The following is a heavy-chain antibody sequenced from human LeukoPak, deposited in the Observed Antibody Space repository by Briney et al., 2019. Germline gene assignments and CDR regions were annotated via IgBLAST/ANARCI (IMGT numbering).Heavy chain of an antibody. J-gene: IGHJ3*02. CDR2: ISGSGVSV. D-gene: IGHD4/OR15-4a*01. V-gene: IGHV3-23*01. CDR3: AKDRANSYAFDI. CDR1: GFTFTSYV. Sequence: GGSLRLSCAASGFTFTSYVMSWVRQAPGKGLEGFSTISGSGVSVYYADSVKGRFTISRDNSKNTLYLQKNSLRGEDTAVYYCAKDRANSYAFDIWGQGTMVTVSS.